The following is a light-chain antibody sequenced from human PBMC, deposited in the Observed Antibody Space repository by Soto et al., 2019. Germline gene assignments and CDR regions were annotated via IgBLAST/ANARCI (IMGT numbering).Light chain of an antibody. CDR1: QSVSSGY. J-gene: IGKJ1*01. V-gene: IGKV3-20*01. CDR3: QHYGNSPT. Sequence: EIVLTQSPGTLSLSPGVGATLSCRASQSVSSGYLAWYQQKPGQAPRLLIYGASRRAGGIPDRFSGSGSGTDLTLSISRLEPEDFAVYWCQHYGNSPTFGQGTRVQIK. CDR2: GAS.